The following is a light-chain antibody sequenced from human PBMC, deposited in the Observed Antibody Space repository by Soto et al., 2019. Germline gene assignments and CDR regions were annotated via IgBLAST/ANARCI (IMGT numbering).Light chain of an antibody. CDR3: MQALQTPRA. V-gene: IGKV2-28*01. J-gene: IGKJ1*01. CDR2: LGS. Sequence: DIVMTQSPLSLPVTPGEPASISCRSSQSLLHSNGYNYLDWYLQKPGQSPQLLIYLGSNRASGVPDRFSGSGSGTDFTLKISRVEAEDVGVYYCMQALQTPRAFGQGNKVEI. CDR1: QSLLHSNGYNY.